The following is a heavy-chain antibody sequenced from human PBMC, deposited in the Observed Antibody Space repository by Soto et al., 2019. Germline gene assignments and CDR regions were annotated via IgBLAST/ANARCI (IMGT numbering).Heavy chain of an antibody. Sequence: SETLSLTCTVSGGSISSHYWSWIRQPPGKGLQWIGNIYYSGSTSYNPSLKSRVTISVGTSKRQFSLKLSSVTPADTAVYYCARDYYDNTSYYTYFDYWGQGTLVTVSS. V-gene: IGHV4-59*11. J-gene: IGHJ4*02. D-gene: IGHD3-22*01. CDR3: ARDYYDNTSYYTYFDY. CDR1: GGSISSHY. CDR2: IYYSGST.